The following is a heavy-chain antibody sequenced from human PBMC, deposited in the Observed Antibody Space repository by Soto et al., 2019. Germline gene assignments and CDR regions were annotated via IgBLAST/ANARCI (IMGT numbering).Heavy chain of an antibody. CDR2: IYYSGST. V-gene: IGHV4-31*03. Sequence: SETLSLTCTVSGGSISSGGYYWSWIRQHPGKGLEWIGYIYYSGSTYYNPSLKSRVTISVDTSKNQFSLKLSSVTAADTAVYCCAKVGYYDGSRHNAFDIWVHGRMVS. J-gene: IGHJ3*02. CDR1: GGSISSGGYY. CDR3: AKVGYYDGSRHNAFDI. D-gene: IGHD3-22*01.